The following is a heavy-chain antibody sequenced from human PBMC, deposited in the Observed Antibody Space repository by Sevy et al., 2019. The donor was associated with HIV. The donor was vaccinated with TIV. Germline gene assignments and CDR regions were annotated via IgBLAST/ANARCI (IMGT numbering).Heavy chain of an antibody. CDR1: GFTFSSYA. J-gene: IGHJ4*02. CDR2: ISGSGGST. V-gene: IGHV3-23*01. D-gene: IGHD6-13*01. Sequence: GGSLRLSCAASGFTFSSYAMSWVRQAPGKGLEWVSAISGSGGSTYYADSVKGRFTISRDNSKNTLYLQMNSLRAEGTAVYYCAKNSAAAGVNYFDYWGQGTLVTVSS. CDR3: AKNSAAAGVNYFDY.